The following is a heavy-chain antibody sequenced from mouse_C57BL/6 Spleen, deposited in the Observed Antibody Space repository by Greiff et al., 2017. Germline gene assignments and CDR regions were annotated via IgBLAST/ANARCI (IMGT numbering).Heavy chain of an antibody. D-gene: IGHD1-1*01. V-gene: IGHV1-80*01. Sequence: QVQLQQSGAELVKPGASVKISCKASGYAFSSYWMNWVKQRPGKGLEWIGQIYPGDGDTNYNGKFKGKATLTADKSSSTAYMQLISLTSEDSAVYFCAKAPRLLRYFDYWGQGTTLTVSS. CDR2: IYPGDGDT. CDR3: AKAPRLLRYFDY. CDR1: GYAFSSYW. J-gene: IGHJ2*01.